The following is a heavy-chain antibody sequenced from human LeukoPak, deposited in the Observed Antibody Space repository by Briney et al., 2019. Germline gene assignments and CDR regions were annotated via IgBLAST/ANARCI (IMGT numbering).Heavy chain of an antibody. D-gene: IGHD3-10*01. CDR3: ARSFREGDAFDI. Sequence: SVKVSCKASGGTFSSYAISWVRQAPGQGLEWMGGIIPIFGTANYAQKFQGRVTITADESTSTAYMELSSLRSEDTAVYYCARSFREGDAFDIWGQGTMVTVSS. J-gene: IGHJ3*02. V-gene: IGHV1-69*01. CDR2: IIPIFGTA. CDR1: GGTFSSYA.